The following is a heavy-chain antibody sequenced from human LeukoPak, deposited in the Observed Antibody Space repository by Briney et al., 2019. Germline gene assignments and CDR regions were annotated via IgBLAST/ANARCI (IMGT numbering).Heavy chain of an antibody. J-gene: IGHJ4*02. Sequence: SQTLSLTCAISGDSVSSNSVAWNWIRQSPSRGLEWLGRTYYRSKWYNDYAASVKSRISVSPDTSKNQFSLQLSSVALEDTAVYYCARVNINNWHSCDYWGQGTLVTVSS. CDR2: TYYRSKWYN. CDR1: GDSVSSNSVA. V-gene: IGHV6-1*01. D-gene: IGHD1-1*01. CDR3: ARVNINNWHSCDY.